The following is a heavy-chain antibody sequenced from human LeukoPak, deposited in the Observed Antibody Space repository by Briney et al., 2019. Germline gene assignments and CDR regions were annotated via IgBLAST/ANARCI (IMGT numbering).Heavy chain of an antibody. D-gene: IGHD3-3*01. CDR2: INPSGGST. Sequence: ASVKVSCKASGYTFTSYYMHWVRQAPGQGLEWMGIINPSGGSTSYAQKFQGRVTMTRDTSTSTVYMELSSLRSEDTAVYYCARPEKTYYDFWSGYSGDAFDIWGQGTMVTVSS. CDR1: GYTFTSYY. V-gene: IGHV1-46*01. J-gene: IGHJ3*02. CDR3: ARPEKTYYDFWSGYSGDAFDI.